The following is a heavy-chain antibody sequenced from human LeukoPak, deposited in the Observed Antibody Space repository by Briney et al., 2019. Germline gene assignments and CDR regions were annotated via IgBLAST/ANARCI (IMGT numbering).Heavy chain of an antibody. CDR1: GFTFSSYW. Sequence: PGGSLRLSCAAAGFTFSSYWMHWVRHAPGKGLVWVSRINTDGSTTNYADSVKGRFTISRDNAENTLYLQMNSLRAEDTAVYYCARGSPAAVWGQGALVTVSS. CDR2: INTDGSTT. D-gene: IGHD6-25*01. CDR3: ARGSPAAV. V-gene: IGHV3-74*01. J-gene: IGHJ4*02.